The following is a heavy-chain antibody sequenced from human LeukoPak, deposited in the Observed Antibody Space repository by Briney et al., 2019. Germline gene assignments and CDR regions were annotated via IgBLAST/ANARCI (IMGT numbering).Heavy chain of an antibody. Sequence: PGGSLRLSCAASGFTFSSYSMNWVRQAPGKGLEWVSYISSSSSTIYYAGSVKGRFTISRDNAKNSLYLQMNSLRAEDTAVYYCAREMAGTGIDYWGQGTLVTVSS. CDR3: AREMAGTGIDY. CDR1: GFTFSSYS. J-gene: IGHJ4*02. V-gene: IGHV3-48*01. CDR2: ISSSSSTI. D-gene: IGHD6-19*01.